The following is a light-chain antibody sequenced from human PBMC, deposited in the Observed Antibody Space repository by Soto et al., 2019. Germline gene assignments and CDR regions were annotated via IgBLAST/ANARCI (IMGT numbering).Light chain of an antibody. J-gene: IGKJ1*01. Sequence: EIVMTQSPATLSVSPGERATLSCRASQSVGSNLAWYQQRPGQVPRLLIYATSTRVTGIPARFSGSGSGTYFTLTISGLPSEDFALYYCQQHNNWPWTFGQGTKVEIK. V-gene: IGKV3-15*01. CDR2: ATS. CDR1: QSVGSN. CDR3: QQHNNWPWT.